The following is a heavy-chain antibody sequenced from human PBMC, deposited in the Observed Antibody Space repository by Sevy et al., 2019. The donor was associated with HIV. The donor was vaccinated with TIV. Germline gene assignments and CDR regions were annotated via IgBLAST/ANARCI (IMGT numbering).Heavy chain of an antibody. CDR3: ARLTTKPTSDLYGMDV. J-gene: IGHJ6*02. Sequence: ASVKVSCKASGYIFTDYYIHWVRQAPGQGLEWMAWINSDSGVTNYAQRFQGKVTVTRDTSLNTAYLDLSRLKSNDTAIYFCARLTTKPTSDLYGMDVWGQGTTVTVSS. D-gene: IGHD4-17*01. CDR2: INSDSGVT. V-gene: IGHV1-2*02. CDR1: GYIFTDYY.